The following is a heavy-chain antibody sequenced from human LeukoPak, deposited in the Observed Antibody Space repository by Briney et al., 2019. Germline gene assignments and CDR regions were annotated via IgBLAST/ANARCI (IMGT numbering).Heavy chain of an antibody. J-gene: IGHJ4*02. CDR3: ATMGSGSYFNY. D-gene: IGHD1-26*01. V-gene: IGHV4-34*01. Sequence: SETLSLTCGVYGGPFSIYCWNWIRQSSGEGLEWIGEINQSGSTKYNPSLKSRVTISVDTSKNQFSLKLSSVTAADTAVYYCATMGSGSYFNYWGQGSLVTVSS. CDR1: GGPFSIYC. CDR2: INQSGST.